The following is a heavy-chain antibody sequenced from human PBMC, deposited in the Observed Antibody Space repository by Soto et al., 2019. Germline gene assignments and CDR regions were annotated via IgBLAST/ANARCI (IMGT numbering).Heavy chain of an antibody. CDR2: IYPGDSDT. CDR1: GYSFTYYW. CDR3: ARLGIVVVPAAIHTYGMDV. V-gene: IGHV5-51*01. Sequence: GESLKISCEGSGYSFTYYWIGWVRQMPGKGLERMGIIYPGDSDTRYSPSFQGQVTISVDKSIRTAYLQWSSLKASDTAIYYCARLGIVVVPAAIHTYGMDVWGQGTTVTVSS. D-gene: IGHD2-2*01. J-gene: IGHJ6*02.